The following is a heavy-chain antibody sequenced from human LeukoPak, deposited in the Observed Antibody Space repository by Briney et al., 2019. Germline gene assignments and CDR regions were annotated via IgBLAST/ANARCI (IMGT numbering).Heavy chain of an antibody. CDR1: GFTFSSYA. D-gene: IGHD3-22*01. V-gene: IGHV3-23*01. CDR3: AKGDYYDSSGYYACFDY. Sequence: GGSLRLSCAASGFTFSSYAMSWVRQAPGKGLEWVSAISGSGGSTYYADSVKGRFTISRDNSKNTLYLQMNSLRAEDTAVYYCAKGDYYDSSGYYACFDYWGQGTLVTVSS. CDR2: ISGSGGST. J-gene: IGHJ4*02.